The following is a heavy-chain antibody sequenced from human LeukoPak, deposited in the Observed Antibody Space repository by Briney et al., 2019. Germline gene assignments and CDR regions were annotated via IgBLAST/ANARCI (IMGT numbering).Heavy chain of an antibody. CDR1: GITFGNNW. V-gene: IGHV3-74*01. J-gene: IGHJ5*02. Sequence: GGSLRLSCAASGITFGNNWMHWVRQGPGKGLVWISRINSDGGGAIYADSVKGRFTVSRDNAKNTLYLQMNSLRAEDTAVYYCARDVPHNWSDTWGQGTLATVSS. CDR3: ARDVPHNWSDT. CDR2: INSDGGGA.